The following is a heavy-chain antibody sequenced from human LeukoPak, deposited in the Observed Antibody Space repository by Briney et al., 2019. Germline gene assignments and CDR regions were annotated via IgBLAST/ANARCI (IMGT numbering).Heavy chain of an antibody. CDR2: ISAYNGNT. V-gene: IGHV1-18*01. D-gene: IGHD6-13*01. CDR3: ARDPLSAAGSGWFDP. CDR1: GYPFTSNG. Sequence: ASVKVSCKASGYPFTSNGISWVRQAPGQGLEWMGWISAYNGNTNYAQNLQGRVTMTTDTSTTTACMELRSPRSDDTAVYYCARDPLSAAGSGWFDPWGQGTPVTVSS. J-gene: IGHJ5*02.